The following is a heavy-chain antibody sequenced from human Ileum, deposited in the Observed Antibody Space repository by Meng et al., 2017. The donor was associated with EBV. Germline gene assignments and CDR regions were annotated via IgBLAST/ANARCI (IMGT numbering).Heavy chain of an antibody. J-gene: IGHJ1*01. CDR2: INHSGST. V-gene: IGHV4-34*01. CDR3: ARGVYGPTTRGREYFIH. D-gene: IGHD2-8*01. CDR1: GGSFNGYY. Sequence: QEQLEQWGAGLLKPSETLSLTCCVDGGSFNGYYWTWIRQPPGKGLEWIGEINHSGSTNYNPSLKSRVIISVDTSKNQFSLNLSSVTAADTAVYYCARGVYGPTTRGREYFIHWGRGTLVTVSS.